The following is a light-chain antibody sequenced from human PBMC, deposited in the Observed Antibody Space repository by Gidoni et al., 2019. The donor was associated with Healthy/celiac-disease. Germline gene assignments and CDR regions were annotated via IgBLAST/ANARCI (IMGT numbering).Light chain of an antibody. CDR3: QQSYSTPPVT. CDR1: QSISSN. CDR2: AAS. Sequence: DIQITQSLSSLSASVGDRVTITCRASQSISSNLNWYQQKPGKAPKLLIYAASSLQSGVPSRFSGSGSGTDFTLTISSLQPEDFATYYCQQSYSTPPVTFGQGTKLEIK. J-gene: IGKJ2*01. V-gene: IGKV1-39*01.